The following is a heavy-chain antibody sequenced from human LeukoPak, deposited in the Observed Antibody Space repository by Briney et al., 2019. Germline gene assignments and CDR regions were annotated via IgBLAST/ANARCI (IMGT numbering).Heavy chain of an antibody. J-gene: IGHJ4*02. CDR2: MDPNSGNT. CDR3: ARGPPYYYDSSGYLNY. Sequence: ASVKVSCKASVYTHPRYDINWVRQATGQARAWMGWMDPNSGNTGYAQKFQGRVTMTRNTSITTAYMELSSLRSEDTAVYYCARGPPYYYDSSGYLNYWGQGTLVTVSS. CDR1: VYTHPRYD. V-gene: IGHV1-8*01. D-gene: IGHD3-22*01.